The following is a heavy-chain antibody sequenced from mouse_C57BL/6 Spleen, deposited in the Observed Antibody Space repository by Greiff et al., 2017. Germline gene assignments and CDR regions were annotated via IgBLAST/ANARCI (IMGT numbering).Heavy chain of an antibody. CDR2: IYPGDGAT. Sequence: VQLQQSGPELVKPGASVKISCKASGYAFSSSWMNWVKQRPGKGLEWIGRIYPGDGATNYNGKFKGKATLTADKSSSTAYMQLSSLTSEDAAVYFCARGNWDRGDYWGQGTTLTVSS. J-gene: IGHJ2*01. CDR1: GYAFSSSW. D-gene: IGHD4-1*01. CDR3: ARGNWDRGDY. V-gene: IGHV1-82*01.